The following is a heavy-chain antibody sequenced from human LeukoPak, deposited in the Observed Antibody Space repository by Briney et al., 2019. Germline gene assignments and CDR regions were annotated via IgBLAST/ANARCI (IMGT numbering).Heavy chain of an antibody. D-gene: IGHD4-23*01. Sequence: ASVKVSCKASGGTFSSYAISWMRQAPGQGLEWMGRIIPILGIANYAQKFQGRVTITADKSTSTAYMELSSLRSEDTAVYYCARGNYGGSPDYWGQGTLVTVSS. CDR1: GGTFSSYA. J-gene: IGHJ4*02. CDR2: IIPILGIA. V-gene: IGHV1-69*04. CDR3: ARGNYGGSPDY.